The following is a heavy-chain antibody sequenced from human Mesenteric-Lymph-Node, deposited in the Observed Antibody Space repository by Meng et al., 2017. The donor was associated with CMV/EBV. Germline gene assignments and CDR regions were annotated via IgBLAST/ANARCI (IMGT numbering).Heavy chain of an antibody. CDR2: INHSGST. Sequence: QVRLLQWGAGLLKPSETLSGTCAVYGGSFSGYYWNWIRQSPEKGLEWIGEINHSGSTTYNPSFTSRIIISVDTSTNQISLNMSSVTAADTAVYYCARGSSYDILTGYFDYWGQGALVTVSS. V-gene: IGHV4-34*01. CDR1: GGSFSGYY. D-gene: IGHD3-9*01. CDR3: ARGSSYDILTGYFDY. J-gene: IGHJ4*02.